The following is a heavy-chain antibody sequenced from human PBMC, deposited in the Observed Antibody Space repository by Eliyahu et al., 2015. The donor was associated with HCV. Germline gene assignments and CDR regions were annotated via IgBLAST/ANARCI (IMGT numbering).Heavy chain of an antibody. V-gene: IGHV4-34*01. CDR2: INHSGST. CDR3: AKGLLLIQAGTGRSYYYGMDV. Sequence: QVQLQQWGAGLLKPSETLSLTCAVYGGSFSGYYWSWIRQPPGKGLEWIGEINHSGSTNYNPSLKSRVTISVDTSKNQFSLKLSSVTAADTAVYYCAKGLLLIQAGTGRSYYYGMDVWGQGTTVTVSS. J-gene: IGHJ6*02. D-gene: IGHD2/OR15-2a*01. CDR1: GGSFSGYY.